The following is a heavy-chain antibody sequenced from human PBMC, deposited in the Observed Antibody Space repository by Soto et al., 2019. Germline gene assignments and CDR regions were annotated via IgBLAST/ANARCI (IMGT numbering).Heavy chain of an antibody. CDR1: GGSISSGGYY. Sequence: QVQLQESGPGLVKPSQTLSLTCTVSGGSISSGGYYWSWIRQHPGKGLEWIGYIYYSGSTYYNPSLKSLVTISVDTSKNQFSLKLSSVTAADTAVYYCARVGDIVLVPAAHAPAFDIWGQGTMVTVSS. D-gene: IGHD2-2*01. CDR2: IYYSGST. CDR3: ARVGDIVLVPAAHAPAFDI. J-gene: IGHJ3*02. V-gene: IGHV4-31*01.